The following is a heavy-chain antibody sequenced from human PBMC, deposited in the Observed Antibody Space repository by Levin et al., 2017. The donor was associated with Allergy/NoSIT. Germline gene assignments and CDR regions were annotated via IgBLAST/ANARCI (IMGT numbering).Heavy chain of an antibody. Sequence: SVKVSCKASGGTFSSYAISWVRQAPGQGLEWMGGIIPIFGTANYAQKFQGRVTITADESTSTAYMELSSLRSEDTAVYYCERDDSSTHNWFDPWGQGTLVTVSS. CDR1: GGTFSSYA. CDR3: ERDDSSTHNWFDP. J-gene: IGHJ5*02. D-gene: IGHD2-2*01. CDR2: IIPIFGTA. V-gene: IGHV1-69*13.